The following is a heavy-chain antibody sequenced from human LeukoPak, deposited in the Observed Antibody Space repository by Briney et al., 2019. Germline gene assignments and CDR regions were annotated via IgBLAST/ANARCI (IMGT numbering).Heavy chain of an antibody. CDR3: ARGRLWRRDGYNKRGPHDAFDI. J-gene: IGHJ3*02. D-gene: IGHD5-12*01. Sequence: SETLSLTCAVYGGSFSGYYWSWIRQPPGKGLEWIGEINHSGSTNYNPSLKSRVTISVDTSKNQFSLKLSSVTAADTAVYYCARGRLWRRDGYNKRGPHDAFDIWGQGTMVTVSS. CDR1: GGSFSGYY. V-gene: IGHV4-34*01. CDR2: INHSGST.